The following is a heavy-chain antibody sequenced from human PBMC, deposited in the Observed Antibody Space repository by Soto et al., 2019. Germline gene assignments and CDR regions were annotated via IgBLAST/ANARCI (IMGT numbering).Heavy chain of an antibody. CDR3: AREGDVVVVAATNQPGDAFDI. V-gene: IGHV1-8*01. Sequence: ASVNVSCKASGYTFTSYDINWVRQATGQGLEWMGWMKPNSGNTGYAQKFQGRVTMTRNTSISTAYMELSRLRSDDTAVYYCAREGDVVVVAATNQPGDAFDIWGQGTILTVSS. CDR2: MKPNSGNT. CDR1: GYTFTSYD. D-gene: IGHD2-15*01. J-gene: IGHJ3*02.